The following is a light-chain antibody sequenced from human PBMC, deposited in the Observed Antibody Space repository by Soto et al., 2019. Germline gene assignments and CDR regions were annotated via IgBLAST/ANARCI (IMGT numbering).Light chain of an antibody. CDR2: EVS. Sequence: QSALTQPASVSGSPGQSITISCTGPSSDVGGYNYVSWYQQHPGKAPKLMIYEVSNRPSGVSNRFSGSKSGNTASLTISGLQAEDEADYYCSSYTSSSTLVVFGGGTQLTVL. J-gene: IGLJ2*01. V-gene: IGLV2-14*01. CDR1: SSDVGGYNY. CDR3: SSYTSSSTLVV.